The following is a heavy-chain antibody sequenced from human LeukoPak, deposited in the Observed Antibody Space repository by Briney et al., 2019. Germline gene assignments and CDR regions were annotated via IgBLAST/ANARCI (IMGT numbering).Heavy chain of an antibody. D-gene: IGHD1-26*01. CDR3: ARRTGSLSFDY. Sequence: PSETLSLTCTVSGGSIGSYYWTWIRQPPGKGLEWIGYIYYSGSTNYKPSLESRVTISVDTSKNHFSLKVNSVTAADTAVYYCARRTGSLSFDYWGQGTLVTVSS. V-gene: IGHV4-59*08. J-gene: IGHJ4*02. CDR1: GGSIGSYY. CDR2: IYYSGST.